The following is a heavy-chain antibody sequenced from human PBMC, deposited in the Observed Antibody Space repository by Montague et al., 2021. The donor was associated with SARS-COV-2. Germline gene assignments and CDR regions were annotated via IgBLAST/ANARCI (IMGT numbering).Heavy chain of an antibody. CDR2: IYSNDDK. D-gene: IGHD3-9*01. CDR3: AHLIRYYDIFTGIPFDY. V-gene: IGHV2-5*01. CDR1: GFSLSTPNVG. Sequence: PVLVKPTQTLTLICTFSGFSLSTPNVGVGWIRQPPGKALEWLALIYSNDDKRYSPSLQSRLTITKDTSKNQVVLSLTNVDPVDTATYYCAHLIRYYDIFTGIPFDYWGQGTQVTVSS. J-gene: IGHJ4*02.